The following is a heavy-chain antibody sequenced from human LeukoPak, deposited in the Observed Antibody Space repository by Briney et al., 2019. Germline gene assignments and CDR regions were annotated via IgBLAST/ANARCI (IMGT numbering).Heavy chain of an antibody. Sequence: PSQTLSLTCTVSGGSISSGSYYWSWIRQPAGKGLEWIGRIYTSGSTNYNPSLESRVTISVDTSKNQFSLKLSSVTAADTAVYYCARDPLMATIENAFDIWGQGTMVTVSS. V-gene: IGHV4-61*02. CDR1: GGSISSGSYY. J-gene: IGHJ3*02. CDR2: IYTSGST. CDR3: ARDPLMATIENAFDI. D-gene: IGHD5-24*01.